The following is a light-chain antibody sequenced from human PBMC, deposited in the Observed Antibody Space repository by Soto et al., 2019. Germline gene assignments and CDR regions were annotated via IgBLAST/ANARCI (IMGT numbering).Light chain of an antibody. Sequence: EILLTQSPATLSLSPGERATLSCRASQSVSSYLAWYQQKPGQAPRLLIYDASKRATGIPARFSGSGFGTDYTLTIRSLEPEDFAVYYCQQRSKWRTFGQGTKVDIK. J-gene: IGKJ1*01. CDR3: QQRSKWRT. CDR1: QSVSSY. V-gene: IGKV3-11*01. CDR2: DAS.